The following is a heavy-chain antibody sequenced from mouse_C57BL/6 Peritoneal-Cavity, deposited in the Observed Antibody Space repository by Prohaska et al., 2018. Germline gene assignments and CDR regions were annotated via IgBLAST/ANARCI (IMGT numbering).Heavy chain of an antibody. CDR2: FHPYNDDN. J-gene: IGHJ3*01. Sequence: QFQLHQSVAELVKPGASVKMSCKASCYTFTTYPIEWMKQNHGKSLEWIGNFHPYNDDNKYNEKFEGKATLTVEKSSSTVYLELSRLTSDDSDVYYCATGGFAYWGQETLVTVSA. CDR1: CYTFTTYP. CDR3: ATGGFAY. D-gene: IGHD4-1*01. V-gene: IGHV1-47*01.